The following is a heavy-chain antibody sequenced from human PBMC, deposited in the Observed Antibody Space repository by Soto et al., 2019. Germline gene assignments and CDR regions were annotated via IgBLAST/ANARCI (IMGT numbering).Heavy chain of an antibody. Sequence: EASVKVSCKASGGTFSSYAISWVRQAPGQGLEWMGGIIPIFGTANYAQKFQGRVTITADKSTSTAYMELSSLRSEDTAVYYCARYRLYYYDSSGYYNAFDIWGQGTMVTVSS. CDR1: GGTFSSYA. D-gene: IGHD3-22*01. J-gene: IGHJ3*02. CDR2: IIPIFGTA. V-gene: IGHV1-69*06. CDR3: ARYRLYYYDSSGYYNAFDI.